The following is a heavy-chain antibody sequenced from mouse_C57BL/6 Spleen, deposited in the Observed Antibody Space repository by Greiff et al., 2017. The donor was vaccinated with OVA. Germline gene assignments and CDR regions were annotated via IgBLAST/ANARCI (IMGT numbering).Heavy chain of an antibody. V-gene: IGHV5-17*01. CDR2: ISSGSSTI. CDR3: ARNLDSSGRGWFAY. D-gene: IGHD3-2*02. J-gene: IGHJ3*01. CDR1: GFTFSDYG. Sequence: EVQLVESGGGLVKPGGSLKLSCAASGFTFSDYGMHWVRQAPEKGLEWVAYISSGSSTIYYADTVKGRFTISSDNAKNTLFLQMTRRRSEDTAMYYCARNLDSSGRGWFAYWGKGTLVTVSA.